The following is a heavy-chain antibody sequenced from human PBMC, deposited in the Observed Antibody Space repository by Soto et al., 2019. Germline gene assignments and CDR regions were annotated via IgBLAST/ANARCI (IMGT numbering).Heavy chain of an antibody. V-gene: IGHV3-30*03. CDR2: ISSDGSNT. J-gene: IGHJ6*02. CDR3: ADPGRGYNKGAYQAYYGMDI. Sequence: GKGRGWLAVISSDGSNTFYADSVKGRLTISRANSKSTLYLQMDSLRTEDPAVYFCADPGRGYNKGAYQAYYGMDICGQGISVTGSS. D-gene: IGHD5-12*01.